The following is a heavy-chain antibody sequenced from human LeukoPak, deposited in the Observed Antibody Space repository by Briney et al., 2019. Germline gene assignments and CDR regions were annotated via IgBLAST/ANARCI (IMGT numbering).Heavy chain of an antibody. Sequence: PGGSLRLSCAASGFTFSSYSMNWVRQAPGKGLEWVSYISSSSSTIYYADSVKGRFTISRDNAKNSLYLQMNSLRAEDTAVYYCARPGQYYDFWSGYSGMDVWGKGTTVTVSS. CDR3: ARPGQYYDFWSGYSGMDV. J-gene: IGHJ6*04. CDR2: ISSSSSTI. D-gene: IGHD3-3*01. V-gene: IGHV3-48*01. CDR1: GFTFSSYS.